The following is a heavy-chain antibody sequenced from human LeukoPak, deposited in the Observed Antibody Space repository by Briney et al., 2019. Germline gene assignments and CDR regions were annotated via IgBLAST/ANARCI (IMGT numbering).Heavy chain of an antibody. V-gene: IGHV1-69*13. CDR3: ARHGRCMVRGVCNDY. Sequence: SVKVSCKASGGTFSSYAISWVRQAPGQGLEWMGGIIPIFGTANYAQKFQGGVTITADESTSTAYMELSSLRSEDTAVYYCARHGRCMVRGVCNDYWGQGTLVTVSS. J-gene: IGHJ4*02. CDR1: GGTFSSYA. CDR2: IIPIFGTA. D-gene: IGHD3-10*01.